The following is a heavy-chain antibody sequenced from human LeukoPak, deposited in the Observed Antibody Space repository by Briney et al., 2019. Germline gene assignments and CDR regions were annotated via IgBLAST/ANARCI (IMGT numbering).Heavy chain of an antibody. CDR1: GYSFTSYW. Sequence: GEALKISCKGSGYSFTSYWIGWVRQMPGKGLEWMGIIYPGDSDTRYSPSFQGQVTISADKSISTAYLQWSSLKASDTAMYYCARRGGYCSGGSCYYDWFDPWGQGNLVTVSS. V-gene: IGHV5-51*01. J-gene: IGHJ5*02. CDR3: ARRGGYCSGGSCYYDWFDP. D-gene: IGHD2-15*01. CDR2: IYPGDSDT.